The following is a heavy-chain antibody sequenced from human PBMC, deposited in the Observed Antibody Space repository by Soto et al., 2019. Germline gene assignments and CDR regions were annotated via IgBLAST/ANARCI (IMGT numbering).Heavy chain of an antibody. D-gene: IGHD4-17*01. J-gene: IGHJ6*02. CDR1: GFTFSSYG. CDR3: ASRYGHYDYYDYCMYV. Sequence: QVQLVESGGGVVQPGRSLRLSCAASGFTFSSYGMHWVRQAPGKGLEWVAVISYDGSNKYYADSVKGRFTISRDNSKNPLDMQMKIPRSDDTAVYYWASRYGHYDYYDYCMYVWGQGTTVTVSS. V-gene: IGHV3-30*03. CDR2: ISYDGSNK.